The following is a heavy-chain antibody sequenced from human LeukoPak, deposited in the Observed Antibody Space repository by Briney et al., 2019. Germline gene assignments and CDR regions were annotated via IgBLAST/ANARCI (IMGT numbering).Heavy chain of an antibody. Sequence: PGGSLRLSCAASGFTFSSYAMHWVRQAPGKGLEWVAIVSYDGSNKYYADSVKGRFTISRDNGKNSVYLQMNSLRVEDTAIYFCARGSHYFDFWGQGTLVTVSS. J-gene: IGHJ4*02. CDR1: GFTFSSYA. CDR3: ARGSHYFDF. CDR2: VSYDGSNK. V-gene: IGHV3-30-3*01.